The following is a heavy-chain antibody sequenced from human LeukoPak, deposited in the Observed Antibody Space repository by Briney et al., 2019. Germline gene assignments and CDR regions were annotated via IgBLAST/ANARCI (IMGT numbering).Heavy chain of an antibody. Sequence: PGGSLRLSCAASGFTFSSYAMSWVRQAPGKGLEWVSAISGSGGSTYYADSVKGRFTISRDNSKNTLYLQMNSLRAEDAAVYYCAKSLKLDILVVRTTVRYFDHWGQGTLVTVSS. J-gene: IGHJ4*02. CDR1: GFTFSSYA. V-gene: IGHV3-23*01. CDR3: AKSLKLDILVVRTTVRYFDH. D-gene: IGHD2-2*01. CDR2: ISGSGGST.